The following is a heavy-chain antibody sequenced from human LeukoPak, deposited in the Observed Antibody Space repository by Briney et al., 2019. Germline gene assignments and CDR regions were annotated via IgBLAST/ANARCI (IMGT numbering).Heavy chain of an antibody. Sequence: GGSLRLSCAASGFTFDDYTMHWVRQAPGKGLEWVSLISWDGGSTYYADSVKGRFTISRDNSKNSLYLQMNRLRTEDTALYYCAKDSHYYGSGSYLVAGIDYWGQGTLVTVSS. V-gene: IGHV3-43*01. CDR1: GFTFDDYT. CDR2: ISWDGGST. J-gene: IGHJ4*02. D-gene: IGHD3-10*01. CDR3: AKDSHYYGSGSYLVAGIDY.